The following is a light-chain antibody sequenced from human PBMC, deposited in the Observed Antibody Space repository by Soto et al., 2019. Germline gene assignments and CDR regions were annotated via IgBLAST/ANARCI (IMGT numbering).Light chain of an antibody. Sequence: AIPMTQSPSSFSASTGDRVTITSRASQGISSYLAWYQQKPGQALKLLIYAASTMQSGVPSRFSGSGSGTDFTLTISSLQPEDFATYYCQQLNTYPITFGQGTRLEI. V-gene: IGKV1-8*01. CDR1: QGISSY. J-gene: IGKJ5*01. CDR3: QQLNTYPIT. CDR2: AAS.